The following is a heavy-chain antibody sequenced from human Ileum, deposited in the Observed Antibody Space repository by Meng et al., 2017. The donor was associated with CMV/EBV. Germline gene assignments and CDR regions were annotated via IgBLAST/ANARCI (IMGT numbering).Heavy chain of an antibody. CDR1: GDSINNNNFY. CDR2: IYSAGTI. D-gene: IGHD6-13*01. J-gene: IGHJ4*02. V-gene: IGHV4-39*07. CDR3: VGDRSISWIYS. Sequence: QPHPQESGPGLVKPSETLSLTCTVPGDSINNNNFYWGWIRQPPGKGLEWIGSIYSAGTIYYNPSLQSRVTISVDTSKSQFSLKLTSVTAADTAMYYCVGDRSISWIYSWGQGILVTVSS.